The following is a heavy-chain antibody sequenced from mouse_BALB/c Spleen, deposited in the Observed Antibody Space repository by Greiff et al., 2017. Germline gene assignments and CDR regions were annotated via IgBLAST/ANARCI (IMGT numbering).Heavy chain of an antibody. J-gene: IGHJ3*01. Sequence: VQLKQSGPELVKPGASVKMSCKASGYTFTSYVMHWVKQKPGQGLEWIGYINPYNDGTKYNEKFKGKATLTSDKSSSTAYMELSSLTSEDSAVYYCARAAYYRYDAVAYWGQGTLVTVSA. CDR3: ARAAYYRYDAVAY. V-gene: IGHV1-14*01. CDR1: GYTFTSYV. D-gene: IGHD2-14*01. CDR2: INPYNDGT.